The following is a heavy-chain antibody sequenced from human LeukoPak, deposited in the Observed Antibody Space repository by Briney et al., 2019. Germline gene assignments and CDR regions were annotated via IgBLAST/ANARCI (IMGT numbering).Heavy chain of an antibody. CDR2: IYYSGST. Sequence: SETLSLTCSVSGASISSYYWSWIRQPPGKGLEWIGYIYYSGSTNYNPSLKSRVTISVDTSKNQFSLKLSSVTAADTAVYYCARAACGGDCFISVDAFDIWGQGTMVTVSS. D-gene: IGHD2-21*02. CDR3: ARAACGGDCFISVDAFDI. J-gene: IGHJ3*02. CDR1: GASISSYY. V-gene: IGHV4-59*01.